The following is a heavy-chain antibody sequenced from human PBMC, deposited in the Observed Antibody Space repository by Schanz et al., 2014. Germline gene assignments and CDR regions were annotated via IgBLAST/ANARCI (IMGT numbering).Heavy chain of an antibody. CDR1: GFTFSKYG. CDR2: ISYDGSHK. D-gene: IGHD5-12*01. V-gene: IGHV3-30*19. CDR3: ARDEGRDGYNLAFDV. Sequence: QVQLVESGGGVVQPGRSLRLSCAASGFTFSKYGMHWVRQAPGKGLEWVAVISYDGSHKDYADSVKGRFIISRDSSKNTLFLQMNSLRAEDTAVYFCARDEGRDGYNLAFDVWGQGTLVTVSS. J-gene: IGHJ3*01.